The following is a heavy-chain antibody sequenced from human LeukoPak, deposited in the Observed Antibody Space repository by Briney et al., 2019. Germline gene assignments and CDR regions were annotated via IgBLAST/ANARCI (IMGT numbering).Heavy chain of an antibody. CDR3: ARRPGYGSGSYFDY. Sequence: GASLQISCQGSGYSFTSYWIGWVRPMPGKGLEWMGIIYHGDSDTRYTPSFQGQVTISADKSISTAYLQWSSLKASDTAMYYCARRPGYGSGSYFDYWGQGALVTVSS. CDR2: IYHGDSDT. D-gene: IGHD3-10*01. J-gene: IGHJ4*02. V-gene: IGHV5-51*01. CDR1: GYSFTSYW.